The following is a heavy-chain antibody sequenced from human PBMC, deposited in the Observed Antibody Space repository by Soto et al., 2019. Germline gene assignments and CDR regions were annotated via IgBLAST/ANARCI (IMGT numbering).Heavy chain of an antibody. Sequence: ASVKVSCKASGYTFTKFHLHWVRLAPGQGLEWMGMIAPSGGSTSYAQKFQGRVTMTRDTSTSTVYMELSSLRSEDTAVYYCAGGPIAMYYFDHWGLGTLVTVSS. CDR2: IAPSGGST. V-gene: IGHV1-46*01. CDR3: AGGPIAMYYFDH. J-gene: IGHJ4*02. CDR1: GYTFTKFH. D-gene: IGHD2-21*01.